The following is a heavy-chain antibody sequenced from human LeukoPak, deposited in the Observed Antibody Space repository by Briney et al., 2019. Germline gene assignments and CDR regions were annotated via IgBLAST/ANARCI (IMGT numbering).Heavy chain of an antibody. J-gene: IGHJ3*02. V-gene: IGHV3-11*04. CDR3: ARDSPDGITMVRGVIPNDAFDI. Sequence: GGSLRLSCAASGFTFSDYYMSWIRQAPGKGLEWVSYISSSGSTIYYADSVKGRFTISRDNAKNSLYLQMNSLRAEDTAVYYCARDSPDGITMVRGVIPNDAFDIWGQGTMDTVSS. CDR1: GFTFSDYY. CDR2: ISSSGSTI. D-gene: IGHD3-10*01.